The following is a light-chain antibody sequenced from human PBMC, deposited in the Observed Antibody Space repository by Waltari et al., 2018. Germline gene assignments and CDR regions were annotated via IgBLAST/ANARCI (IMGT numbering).Light chain of an antibody. J-gene: IGLJ2*01. CDR2: GTS. Sequence: QSVLTQPPSVSGAPGQRVSISCTGSGSNLGAGYDVHWYQQHPGKAPKLLIYGTSTRPPGFPYRFFGPQSGTSASLAITALQAEDEAEYYCQSYDTSLSVVFGGGTKLTVL. CDR3: QSYDTSLSVV. V-gene: IGLV1-40*01. CDR1: GSNLGAGYD.